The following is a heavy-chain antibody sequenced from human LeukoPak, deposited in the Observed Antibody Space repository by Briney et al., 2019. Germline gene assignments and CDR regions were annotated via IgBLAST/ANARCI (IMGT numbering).Heavy chain of an antibody. CDR1: GYSISNGYY. V-gene: IGHV4-38-2*01. CDR2: IYHSGSS. D-gene: IGHD2-15*01. Sequence: SETLSLTCAVSGYSISNGYYWGWIRPPPGKGLEWIGSIYHSGSSYYNPSLRSRGSFSVDTSKNHFSLKLTSVTAVDTAVYYCARAGSGSRDYFDYWGQGTLVTVSS. CDR3: ARAGSGSRDYFDY. J-gene: IGHJ4*02.